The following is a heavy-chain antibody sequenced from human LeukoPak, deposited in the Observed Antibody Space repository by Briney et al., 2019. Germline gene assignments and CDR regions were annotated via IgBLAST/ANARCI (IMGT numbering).Heavy chain of an antibody. CDR3: ARQGGLGTPASGSLEAFDY. J-gene: IGHJ4*02. CDR2: FYVSGSI. Sequence: SETLSLTCTVSGGSITAYYWSWLRQPAGKALEWIGRFYVSGSIDYNPSLKSRITISLDKSKNQFSLNLASVTAADTAVYYCARQGGLGTPASGSLEAFDYWGQGTLVTVST. D-gene: IGHD4-23*01. CDR1: GGSITAYY. V-gene: IGHV4-4*07.